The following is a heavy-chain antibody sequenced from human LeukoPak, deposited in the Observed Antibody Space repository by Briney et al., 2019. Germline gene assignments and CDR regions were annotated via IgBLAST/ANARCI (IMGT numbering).Heavy chain of an antibody. D-gene: IGHD5-18*01. CDR1: GGSISSYY. CDR3: ARGYSYGPDY. V-gene: IGHV4-59*01. J-gene: IGHJ4*02. CDR2: IYNSGST. Sequence: SETLSLTCTVSGGSISSYYWSWIRQPPGKGLESIGYIYNSGSTNYNPSLKSRVTISIDTSKNQFSLNLSSATAVDTAVYYCARGYSYGPDYWGQGTLVTVSS.